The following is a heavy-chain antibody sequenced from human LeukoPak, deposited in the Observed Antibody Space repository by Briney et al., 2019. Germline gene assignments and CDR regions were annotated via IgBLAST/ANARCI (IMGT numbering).Heavy chain of an antibody. V-gene: IGHV1-8*03. Sequence: ASVKVCCKASGYTFTSYDITWVRQSTGQGLEWMGWMNPKSGNTGYAQKFQGRVTITRNTSISTAYIELSSLRSEDTAVYYCARGVKKNYYYGSGYSDDAFDIWGQGTMVTVSS. J-gene: IGHJ3*02. CDR2: MNPKSGNT. D-gene: IGHD3-22*01. CDR3: ARGVKKNYYYGSGYSDDAFDI. CDR1: GYTFTSYD.